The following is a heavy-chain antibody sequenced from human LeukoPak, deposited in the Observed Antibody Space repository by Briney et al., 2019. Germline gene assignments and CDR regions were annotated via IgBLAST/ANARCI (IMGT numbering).Heavy chain of an antibody. CDR1: GFTFSSYA. CDR3: AKAPGLDDILTGYRFDY. Sequence: PGGSLRLSCAASGFTFSSYAMSWVRQAPGKGLEWVSAISGSGSSTYYADSVKGRFTISRDNSKNTLYLQMNSLRAEDTAVYYCAKAPGLDDILTGYRFDYWGQGTLVTVSS. J-gene: IGHJ4*02. V-gene: IGHV3-23*01. CDR2: ISGSGSST. D-gene: IGHD3-9*01.